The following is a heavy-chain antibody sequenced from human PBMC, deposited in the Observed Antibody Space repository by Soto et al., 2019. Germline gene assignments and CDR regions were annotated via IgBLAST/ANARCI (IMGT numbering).Heavy chain of an antibody. Sequence: PGGSLRLSCAASGFTFSNYWMSWVRQAPGKWLEWVDNIKPDGSQKWYVDSVKGRFTISRDNAKKSLYLQMNSLRAEDTAVYYCARGDYYDTSGPFSDAFDIWGQGTMVTVSS. CDR3: ARGDYYDTSGPFSDAFDI. J-gene: IGHJ3*02. CDR1: GFTFSNYW. V-gene: IGHV3-7*04. CDR2: IKPDGSQK. D-gene: IGHD3-22*01.